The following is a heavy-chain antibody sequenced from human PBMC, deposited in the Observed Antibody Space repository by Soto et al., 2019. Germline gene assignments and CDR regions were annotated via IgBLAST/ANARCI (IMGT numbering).Heavy chain of an antibody. J-gene: IGHJ6*02. CDR2: ISSSSSYI. Sequence: GGSLRLSCAASGFTFSSYSMNWVRQAPGKGLEWVSSISSSSSYIYYADSVKGRFTISRDNAKNSPYLQMNSLRAEDTAVYYCARGFIEGGYYYYGMDVWGQGTTVTVSS. CDR3: ARGFIEGGYYYYGMDV. D-gene: IGHD3-16*02. CDR1: GFTFSSYS. V-gene: IGHV3-21*01.